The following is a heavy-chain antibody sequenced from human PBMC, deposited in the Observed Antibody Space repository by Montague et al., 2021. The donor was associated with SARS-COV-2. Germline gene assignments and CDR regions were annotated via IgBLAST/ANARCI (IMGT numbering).Heavy chain of an antibody. V-gene: IGHV4-39*01. CDR2: NFYSGST. CDR1: GGSISSSSYY. J-gene: IGHJ3*02. Sequence: SETLSLTCTVSGGSISSSSYYWGWIRQPPGKGLEWIGNNFYSGSTYYNTSLKSRVTISVDTSKNQFSLRLSSVTAADTAVYYCARLPYFYDSTHAFDIWGQGTMVTVSS. D-gene: IGHD3-22*01. CDR3: ARLPYFYDSTHAFDI.